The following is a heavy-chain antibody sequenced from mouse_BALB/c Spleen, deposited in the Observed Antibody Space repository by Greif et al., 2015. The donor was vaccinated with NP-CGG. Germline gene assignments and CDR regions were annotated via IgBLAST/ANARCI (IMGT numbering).Heavy chain of an antibody. CDR3: ARLLNDYAMDY. V-gene: IGHV5-6*01. J-gene: IGHJ4*01. Sequence: EVQRVESGGDLVKPGGSLKLSCAAPGFTFSSYGMSWVRQTPDKRLEWVATISSGGSYTYYPDSVKGRFTISRDNAKNTLYLQMSSLKSEDTAMYYCARLLNDYAMDYWGQGTSVTVSS. CDR1: GFTFSSYG. CDR2: ISSGGSYT. D-gene: IGHD1-3*01.